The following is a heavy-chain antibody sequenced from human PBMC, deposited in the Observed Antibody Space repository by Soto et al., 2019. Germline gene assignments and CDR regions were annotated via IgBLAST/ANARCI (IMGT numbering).Heavy chain of an antibody. Sequence: DSVKVSCKASGYTFTSYDINWVRQATGQGLEWMGWMNPNSGNTGYAQKFQGRVTMTRNTSISTAYMELSSLRSEDTAVYYCARGLTTMVRGVIINWFDPWGQGTLVTVSS. V-gene: IGHV1-8*01. CDR2: MNPNSGNT. CDR3: ARGLTTMVRGVIINWFDP. J-gene: IGHJ5*02. D-gene: IGHD3-10*01. CDR1: GYTFTSYD.